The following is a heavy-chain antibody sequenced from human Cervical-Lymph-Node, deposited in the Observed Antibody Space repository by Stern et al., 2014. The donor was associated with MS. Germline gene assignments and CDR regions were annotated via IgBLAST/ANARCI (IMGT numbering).Heavy chain of an antibody. V-gene: IGHV5-51*01. J-gene: IGHJ4*02. CDR1: GYSFTIYW. D-gene: IGHD4-23*01. Sequence: EEQLVESGAEVKKPGESLKISCKGSGYSFTIYWIGWVRQMPGQGLEWMGIIYPGDSDTRYIQSFQGQVTISANKSISTAYLQWSSLKASDSAMYYCARRTCGNCNIDYWGQGTLVTVSS. CDR2: IYPGDSDT. CDR3: ARRTCGNCNIDY.